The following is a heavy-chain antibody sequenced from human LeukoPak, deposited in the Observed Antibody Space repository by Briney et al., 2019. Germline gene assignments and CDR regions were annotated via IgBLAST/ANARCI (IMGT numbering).Heavy chain of an antibody. Sequence: GGSLRLSCAASGFTFSSYGMHWVRQAPSKGLEWVAVIWYDGSNIYYADSVKGRFTMSRDNSKNTLYLQMNSLRAEDTAVYYCARDSAPPYFNQPYYYGMDVWGQGTTVTVSS. J-gene: IGHJ6*02. CDR1: GFTFSSYG. D-gene: IGHD1-14*01. CDR2: IWYDGSNI. V-gene: IGHV3-33*01. CDR3: ARDSAPPYFNQPYYYGMDV.